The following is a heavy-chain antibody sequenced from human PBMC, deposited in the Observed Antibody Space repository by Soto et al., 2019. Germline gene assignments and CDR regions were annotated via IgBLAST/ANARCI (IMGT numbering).Heavy chain of an antibody. D-gene: IGHD3-22*01. CDR2: INHSGST. CDR1: GGSFSGYY. CDR3: ARGGVRLFPASRGISYYFDC. J-gene: IGHJ4*02. V-gene: IGHV4-34*01. Sequence: QVQLQQWGAGLLKPSETLTLTCAVYGGSFSGYYWSWIRQPPGKGLEWIGEINHSGSTNYNPSLKRLVSISADTSNNQFSLILGSVTAADSAVYYCARGGVRLFPASRGISYYFDCRVQGTLVTVSS.